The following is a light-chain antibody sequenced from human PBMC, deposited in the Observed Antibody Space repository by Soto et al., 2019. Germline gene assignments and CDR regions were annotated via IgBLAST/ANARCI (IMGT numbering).Light chain of an antibody. V-gene: IGLV2-14*03. CDR2: DVS. CDR1: SREVCGYKY. CDR3: SSYTSSSTLSTYV. Sequence: QSALTQPASVSWSPGQSITISRTGTSREVCGYKYVSRYQHHPGKAPKLMIYDVSNRPSGVSNRFSGSKSGNTASLIISGFHAEDEADYYCSSYTSSSTLSTYVFGTGTKVTVL. J-gene: IGLJ1*01.